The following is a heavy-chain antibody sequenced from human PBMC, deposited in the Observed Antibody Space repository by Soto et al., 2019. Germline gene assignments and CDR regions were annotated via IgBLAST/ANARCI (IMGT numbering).Heavy chain of an antibody. D-gene: IGHD3-10*01. Sequence: ASETLSLTCAVYGGSFSGYYWSWIRQPPGKGLEWIGEINHSGSTNYNPSLKSRVTISVDTSKNQFSLKLSSVTAADTAVYYCARGRGITMVRVYYYYMDVWGKGTTVTVSS. CDR2: INHSGST. CDR3: ARGRGITMVRVYYYYMDV. V-gene: IGHV4-34*01. CDR1: GGSFSGYY. J-gene: IGHJ6*03.